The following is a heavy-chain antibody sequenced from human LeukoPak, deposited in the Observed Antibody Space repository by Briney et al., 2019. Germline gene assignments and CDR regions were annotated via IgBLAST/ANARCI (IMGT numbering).Heavy chain of an antibody. CDR1: GGSFSGYY. V-gene: IGHV4-34*01. CDR3: ARGGIAVAGHFDY. CDR2: INHSGST. Sequence: PSETLSLTCAVYGGSFSGYYWSWIRQPPGKGLEWIGEINHSGSTNYNPSLKSRVTISVDTSKNQFSLKLSSVNAADTAVYYCARGGIAVAGHFDYWGQGTLVTVSS. D-gene: IGHD6-19*01. J-gene: IGHJ4*02.